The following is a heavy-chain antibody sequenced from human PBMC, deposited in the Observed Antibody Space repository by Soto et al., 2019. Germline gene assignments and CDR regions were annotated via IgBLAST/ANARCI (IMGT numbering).Heavy chain of an antibody. CDR2: ISDSGGTS. D-gene: IGHD1-26*01. Sequence: EVQLVDSGGGLVQPGGSLSLSCAASGLIFSNYVMSWVRQAPGKGLEWVSSISDSGGTSYYADSVKGRFTISRDNSKNTLYLQMNSLRAEDTAIYYCAKRPRALLTFDYWGQGTLVTVSS. V-gene: IGHV3-23*04. J-gene: IGHJ4*02. CDR3: AKRPRALLTFDY. CDR1: GLIFSNYV.